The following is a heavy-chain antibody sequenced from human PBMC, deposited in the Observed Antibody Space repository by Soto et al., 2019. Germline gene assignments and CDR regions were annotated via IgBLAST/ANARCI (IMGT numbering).Heavy chain of an antibody. V-gene: IGHV4-34*01. CDR2: INHSGST. D-gene: IGHD2-2*01. CDR3: ARHGDRPDFFYF. CDR1: RGSRDGAN. J-gene: IGHJ4*02. Sequence: SRTLDITCAVQRGSRDGANWSWIRQPPGKGLEWIGEINHSGSTNYNPSLKSRVTISVDTSKNQFSLKLSSVTAADTAVYYCARHGDRPDFFYFCGQGTLVPGSS.